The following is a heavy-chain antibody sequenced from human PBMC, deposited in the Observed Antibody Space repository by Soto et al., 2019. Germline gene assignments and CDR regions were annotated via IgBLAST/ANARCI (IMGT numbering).Heavy chain of an antibody. Sequence: EVHLLESGGGLVQPGGSLRLSCAASGFIFGDHAMSWVRQAPGRGLEWVSDISASGGATHYADSVRGRFTTSRDNSKNTVYLQMNTLRAEDTAIYYCVKKKEDIVVVVAVAHDHWGQGTLVTVSS. CDR1: GFIFGDHA. CDR3: VKKKEDIVVVVAVAHDH. J-gene: IGHJ4*02. D-gene: IGHD2-15*01. CDR2: ISASGGAT. V-gene: IGHV3-23*01.